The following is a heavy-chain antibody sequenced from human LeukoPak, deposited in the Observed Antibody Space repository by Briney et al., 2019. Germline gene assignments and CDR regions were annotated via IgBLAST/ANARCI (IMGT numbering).Heavy chain of an antibody. V-gene: IGHV4-59*01. CDR1: GGSISSYY. CDR2: IYYSGGT. CDR3: ASGGNDYGDSFDY. J-gene: IGHJ4*02. Sequence: SETLSLTCTVSGGSISSYYWSWIRQPPGKGLEWIGYIYYSGGTNYNPSLKSLVTISVDTSKSQFSLKLSSVTAADTAVYYCASGGNDYGDSFDYWGQGTLVTVSS. D-gene: IGHD4-17*01.